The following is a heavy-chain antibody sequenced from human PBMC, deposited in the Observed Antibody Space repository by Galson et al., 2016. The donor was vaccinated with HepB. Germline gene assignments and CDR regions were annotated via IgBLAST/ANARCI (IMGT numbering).Heavy chain of an antibody. J-gene: IGHJ4*02. V-gene: IGHV4-39*01. CDR3: AGQAYYYDTRGYYHRHPDY. CDR2: IYYSGFT. D-gene: IGHD3-22*01. CDR1: GGSISSSTYY. Sequence: SETLSLTCTVSGGSISSSTYYRGWIRQPPGKGLEWIGTIYYSGFTYYNPSIKSRVTISVDPSKNQFSLNLSSVTAADTAVYYCAGQAYYYDTRGYYHRHPDYWGQGTLVTVSS.